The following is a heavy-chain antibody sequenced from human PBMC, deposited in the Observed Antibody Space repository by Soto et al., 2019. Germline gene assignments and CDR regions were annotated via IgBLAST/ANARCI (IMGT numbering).Heavy chain of an antibody. CDR2: ISSSGTVI. D-gene: IGHD2-21*01. CDR3: ASGSVIDMGDAVDI. CDR1: GFTFSRHS. Sequence: EVQLVESGGGLVKPGGSLRLSCAASGFTFSRHSMNWVRQAPGKGLEWVSCISSSGTVIYYSDSVKGRFTISRNDAKAPSHLQMNRLPAEDTAVYYCASGSVIDMGDAVDIWGPGTMVTFS. J-gene: IGHJ3*02. V-gene: IGHV3-21*06.